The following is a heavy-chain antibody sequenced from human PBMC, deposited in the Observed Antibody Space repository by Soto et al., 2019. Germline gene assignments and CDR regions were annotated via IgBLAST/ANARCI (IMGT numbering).Heavy chain of an antibody. CDR3: ARMDQLPNNDYHYFYLDV. D-gene: IGHD2-2*01. J-gene: IGHJ6*03. CDR1: GFTFSSYS. Sequence: SAGSLRLSCAASGFTFSSYSMNWVRQAPGKGLEWVSSISSSGITIYYADSVKGRFTISRDNAENSLYLQMHSLRDEDTAIYFRARMDQLPNNDYHYFYLDVWGKGTTVTVSS. V-gene: IGHV3-48*02. CDR2: ISSSGITI.